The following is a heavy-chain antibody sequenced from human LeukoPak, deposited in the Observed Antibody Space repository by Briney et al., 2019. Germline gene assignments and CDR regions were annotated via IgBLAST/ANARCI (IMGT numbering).Heavy chain of an antibody. J-gene: IGHJ5*02. CDR3: TTTGFYSGSGGYWSDP. CDR2: VRSKADSYAT. D-gene: IGHD3-10*01. V-gene: IGHV3-73*01. Sequence: PGGSLKLSCAASGFTFSGSAMHWVRQASGKGLEWVGRVRSKADSYATAYAASVKGRFTISRDDSKNTAYLQMNSLKTEDTAVYYCTTTGFYSGSGGYWSDPWGQGTLVTVSS. CDR1: GFTFSGSA.